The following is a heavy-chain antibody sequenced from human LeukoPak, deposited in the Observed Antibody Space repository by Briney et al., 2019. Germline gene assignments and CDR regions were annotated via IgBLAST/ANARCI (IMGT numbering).Heavy chain of an antibody. CDR1: GYTFTGYY. J-gene: IGHJ6*03. D-gene: IGHD5-12*01. V-gene: IGHV1-2*02. CDR2: INPNSGGT. CDR3: ARDSHSGYDWYYYYYYMDV. Sequence: ASVKFSCKASGYTFTGYYMHWVRQAPGQGLEWMGWINPNSGGTNYAQKFQGRVTMTRDTSISTAYMELSRLRSDDTAVYYCARDSHSGYDWYYYYYYMDVWGKGTTVTVSS.